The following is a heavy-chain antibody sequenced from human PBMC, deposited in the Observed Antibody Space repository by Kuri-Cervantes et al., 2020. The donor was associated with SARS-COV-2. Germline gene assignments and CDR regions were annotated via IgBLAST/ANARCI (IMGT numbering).Heavy chain of an antibody. V-gene: IGHV3-23*01. CDR3: ARVYWGRTPLYYYYMDV. CDR2: ISGSGGST. CDR1: GFTFSSYA. Sequence: GGSLRLSCAASGFTFSSYATSWVRQAPGKGLEWVSAISGSGGSTYYADSVKGRFTISRDNSKNTLYLQMNSLRAEDTAVYYCARVYWGRTPLYYYYMDVWGKGTTVTVSS. J-gene: IGHJ6*03. D-gene: IGHD2-8*02.